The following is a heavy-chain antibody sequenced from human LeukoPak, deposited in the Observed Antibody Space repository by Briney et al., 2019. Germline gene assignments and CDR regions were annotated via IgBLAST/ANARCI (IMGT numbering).Heavy chain of an antibody. CDR2: IYTSGST. D-gene: IGHD3-3*01. CDR1: GYSISSGYY. V-gene: IGHV4-38-2*02. J-gene: IGHJ4*02. Sequence: PSETLSLTCTVSGYSISSGYYWGWIRQPPGKGLEWIGSIYTSGSTNYDPSPKSRVTISVDTSKNQFSLKLSSVTAADTAVYYCAREELGWVRMMSGYYFDYWGQGTLVTVSS. CDR3: AREELGWVRMMSGYYFDY.